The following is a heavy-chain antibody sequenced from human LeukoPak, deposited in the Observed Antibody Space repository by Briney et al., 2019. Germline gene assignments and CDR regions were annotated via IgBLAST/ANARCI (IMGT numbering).Heavy chain of an antibody. V-gene: IGHV1-18*01. J-gene: IGHJ6*03. D-gene: IGHD6-13*01. Sequence: GASVRVSCKASGYTFTSYDINWVRQAPGQGLEWMGWISAYNGNTNYAQKLQGRVTMTTDTSTSTAYMELRSLRSDDTAVYYCARVAAAGSYYYYYYMDVWGKGTTVTVSS. CDR2: ISAYNGNT. CDR1: GYTFTSYD. CDR3: ARVAAAGSYYYYYYMDV.